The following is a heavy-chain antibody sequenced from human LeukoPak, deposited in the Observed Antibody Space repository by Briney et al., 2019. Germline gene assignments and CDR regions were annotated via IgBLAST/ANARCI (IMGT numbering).Heavy chain of an antibody. D-gene: IGHD6-13*01. J-gene: IGHJ4*02. Sequence: SVNVSCKASGYTVISYGISWVRQAPGQGLEWMGRIIPILGIANYAQKFQGRVTITADKSTSTAYMELSSLRSEDTAVYYCASEIAAAGTGGFDYWGQGTLVTVSS. CDR1: GYTVISYG. V-gene: IGHV1-69*04. CDR3: ASEIAAAGTGGFDY. CDR2: IIPILGIA.